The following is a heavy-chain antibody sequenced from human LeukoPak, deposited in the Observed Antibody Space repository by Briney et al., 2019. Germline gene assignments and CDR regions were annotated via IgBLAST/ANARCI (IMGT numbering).Heavy chain of an antibody. Sequence: SVKVSCKASGGTFSSYAISWVRQAPGRGLEWMGGITPIFGTANYAQKFQGRVTITADKSTSTAYMELSSLRSEDTAVYYCARAPAASTDHFDYWGQGTLVTVSS. D-gene: IGHD6-13*01. CDR1: GGTFSSYA. V-gene: IGHV1-69*06. CDR2: ITPIFGTA. CDR3: ARAPAASTDHFDY. J-gene: IGHJ4*02.